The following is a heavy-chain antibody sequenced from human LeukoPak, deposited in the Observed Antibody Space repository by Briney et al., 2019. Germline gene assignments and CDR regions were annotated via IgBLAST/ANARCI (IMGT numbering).Heavy chain of an antibody. J-gene: IGHJ4*02. CDR3: ARGPSAVVADFDY. V-gene: IGHV4-59*06. Sequence: SETLSLTCTVSGGSISSYYWSWIRQHPGKGLEWIGYIYYSGSTYYNPSLKSRVTISVDTSKNQFSLKLSSVTAADTAVYYCARGPSAVVADFDYWGQGTLVTVSS. CDR1: GGSISSYY. D-gene: IGHD5-12*01. CDR2: IYYSGST.